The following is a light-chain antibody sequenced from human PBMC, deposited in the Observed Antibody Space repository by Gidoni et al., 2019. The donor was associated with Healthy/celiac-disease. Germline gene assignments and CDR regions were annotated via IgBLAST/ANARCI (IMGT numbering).Light chain of an antibody. CDR2: EDN. CDR1: SSNIGNNY. CDR3: VTWDSSMSVL. V-gene: IGLV1-51*01. J-gene: IGLJ3*02. Sequence: QSVLTQPPSVSAAPGQKVTISCSGSSSNIGNNYVSWYQQLPGTAPKLLIFEDNRRSSGIPDRLSGSKSGTSATLDIIGLQSGDEADYYCVTWDSSMSVLFGGGTKLTVL.